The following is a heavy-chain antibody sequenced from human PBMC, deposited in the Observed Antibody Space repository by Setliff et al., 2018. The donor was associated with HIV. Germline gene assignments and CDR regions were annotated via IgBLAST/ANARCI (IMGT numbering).Heavy chain of an antibody. CDR2: FHHSGSA. V-gene: IGHV4-38-2*01. CDR1: GYSISTAYY. Sequence: NPSETLSLTCAVSGYSISTAYYWAWIRQSPGKGLEWIGGFHHSGSAHYNPSLKSRVTISGQTSKNQFSLTLTSVTAADTAIYYCARQGAGYYYDSSDYYTGNGFGMWGQGTMVTVSS. D-gene: IGHD3-22*01. CDR3: ARQGAGYYYDSSDYYTGNGFGM. J-gene: IGHJ3*02.